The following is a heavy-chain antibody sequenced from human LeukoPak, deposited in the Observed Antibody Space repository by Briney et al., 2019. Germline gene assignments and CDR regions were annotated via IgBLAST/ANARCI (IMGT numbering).Heavy chain of an antibody. Sequence: ASVKVSCKASGYTFSSYHIHWVRQAPGQGLEWMGRINPSFNPGVDVTTYAQKFQGRVTLTRDTSTNTVYMELSSLRFEDTAVYYCARAWESIAGYYYYWGQGTLVTVSS. J-gene: IGHJ4*02. CDR3: ARAWESIAGYYYY. CDR2: INPSFNPGVDVT. V-gene: IGHV1-46*01. D-gene: IGHD1-26*01. CDR1: GYTFSSYH.